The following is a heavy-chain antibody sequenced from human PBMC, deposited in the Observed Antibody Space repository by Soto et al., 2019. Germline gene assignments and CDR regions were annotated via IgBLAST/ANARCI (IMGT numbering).Heavy chain of an antibody. CDR1: GFTFSSYA. CDR3: ARGGLDYGDYDPNYYHGMDV. J-gene: IGHJ6*02. Sequence: QVQLVESGGGVVQPGRSLRLSCAASGFTFSSYAMHWVRQAPGKGLEWVAVISYDGSNKYYADSVKGRFTISRDNSKITLYLQMTSLRAEDTAVYYCARGGLDYGDYDPNYYHGMDVWCQGTTVTVSS. CDR2: ISYDGSNK. D-gene: IGHD4-17*01. V-gene: IGHV3-30-3*01.